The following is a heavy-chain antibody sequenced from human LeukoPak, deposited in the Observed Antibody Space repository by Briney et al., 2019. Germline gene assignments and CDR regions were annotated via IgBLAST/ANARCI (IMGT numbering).Heavy chain of an antibody. Sequence: PGGSLRLSCAASGFTFSSYGMHWVRQAPGKGLEWVAVISHDGSNKYYADSAKGRFTISRDNSKNTLYLQMNSLRAEDTAVYYCAKDHTGDLASFDYWGQGTLVTVSS. CDR1: GFTFSSYG. CDR2: ISHDGSNK. D-gene: IGHD7-27*01. V-gene: IGHV3-30*18. J-gene: IGHJ4*02. CDR3: AKDHTGDLASFDY.